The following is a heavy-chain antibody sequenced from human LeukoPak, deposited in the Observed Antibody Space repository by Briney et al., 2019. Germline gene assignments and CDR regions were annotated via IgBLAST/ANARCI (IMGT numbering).Heavy chain of an antibody. V-gene: IGHV4-59*01. CDR2: IYYSGST. CDR1: GGSISSYY. CDR3: ARESSGSPYYFDY. D-gene: IGHD1-26*01. Sequence: PSETLSLTCTVSGGSISSYYWSWIRQPPGKGLEWIGYIYYSGSTNYNPSLKSRVTISVDTSKNQFSLKLSSVTAADAAVYYCARESSGSPYYFDYWGQGTLVTVSS. J-gene: IGHJ4*02.